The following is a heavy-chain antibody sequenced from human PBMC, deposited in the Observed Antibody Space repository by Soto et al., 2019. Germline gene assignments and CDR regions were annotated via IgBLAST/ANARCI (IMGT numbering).Heavy chain of an antibody. CDR2: IYPGDSDT. V-gene: IGHV5-51*01. D-gene: IGHD3-16*01. Sequence: VRQMPGKGLEWMGIIYPGDSDTRYSPSFQGQVTISADKSISTAYLQWSSLKASDTAMYYCARHGGGMVMQYGMDVWGQGTTVTVSS. CDR3: ARHGGGMVMQYGMDV. J-gene: IGHJ6*02.